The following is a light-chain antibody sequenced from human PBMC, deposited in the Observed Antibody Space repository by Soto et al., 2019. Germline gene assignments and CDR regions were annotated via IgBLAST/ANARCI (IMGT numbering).Light chain of an antibody. J-gene: IGKJ2*01. CDR1: QSISSW. CDR2: KTS. Sequence: DIQMTQSPSTLSASVGDRVTITCRASQSISSWLAWYQQKPGKAPKLLIYKTSSLESGVPSRFSGSGSGTEFTLTISSLQPDDFATYYCQHYINYPYTFGQGTKLEIK. CDR3: QHYINYPYT. V-gene: IGKV1-5*03.